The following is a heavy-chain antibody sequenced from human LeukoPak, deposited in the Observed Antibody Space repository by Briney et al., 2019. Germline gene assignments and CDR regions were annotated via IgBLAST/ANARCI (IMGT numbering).Heavy chain of an antibody. D-gene: IGHD5-18*01. Sequence: ASVKVSCKASGGTFSSYAISWVRQAPGQGLEWMGRIIPILGIANYAQKFQGRVTITADKSTSTAYMELSSLRSEDTAVYYCASRVGTASYYFDYWGQGTLVTVSS. CDR2: IIPILGIA. V-gene: IGHV1-69*04. CDR1: GGTFSSYA. CDR3: ASRVGTASYYFDY. J-gene: IGHJ4*02.